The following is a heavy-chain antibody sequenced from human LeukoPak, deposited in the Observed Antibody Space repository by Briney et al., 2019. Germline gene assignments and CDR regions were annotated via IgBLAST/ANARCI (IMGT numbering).Heavy chain of an antibody. CDR2: VYYTGSS. CDR1: GGSINDHA. Sequence: PSETLSRTCTVSGGSINDHAWCWIRQPPGRGLEWIGCVYYTGSSEYNASLKSRLTISTDTSNNQLSLKVTSVTAADTAIYSCARLSRIATAGAYSYHSLDIWGQGTTVTVSS. V-gene: IGHV4-59*11. CDR3: ARLSRIATAGAYSYHSLDI. D-gene: IGHD6-13*01. J-gene: IGHJ6*02.